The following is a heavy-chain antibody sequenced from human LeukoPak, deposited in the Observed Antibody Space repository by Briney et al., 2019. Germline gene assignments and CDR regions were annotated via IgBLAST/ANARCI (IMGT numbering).Heavy chain of an antibody. CDR3: ARAEYSSSWYV. CDR1: GFTFSSYW. V-gene: IGHV3-74*01. CDR2: INSDGSST. D-gene: IGHD6-13*01. Sequence: PGGSLRLSCAASGFTFSSYWMHWVRQAPGKGLVWVSRINSDGSSTSYADSVKGRFTISRDNARNTLYLQMNSLRAEDTAVYYCARAEYSSSWYVWGQGTLVTVSS. J-gene: IGHJ4*02.